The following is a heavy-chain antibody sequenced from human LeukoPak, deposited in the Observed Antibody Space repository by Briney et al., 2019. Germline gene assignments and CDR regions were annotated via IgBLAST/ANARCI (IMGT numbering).Heavy chain of an antibody. V-gene: IGHV3-48*01. CDR1: GFTFSSSA. D-gene: IGHD3-10*01. CDR3: ATDPPGGAAQ. CDR2: ISGSVNTI. J-gene: IGHJ4*02. Sequence: GGSLRLSCAASGFTFSSSAMSWVRQAPGKGLEWVSSISGSVNTIYYADSVKGRFTISRDNAKNSLYLQMNSLRAEDTAVYYCATDPPGGAAQWGQGTLVTVSS.